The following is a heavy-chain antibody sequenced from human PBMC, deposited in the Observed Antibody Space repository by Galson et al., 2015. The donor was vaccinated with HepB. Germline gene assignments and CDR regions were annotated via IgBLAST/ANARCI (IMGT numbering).Heavy chain of an antibody. J-gene: IGHJ4*02. CDR2: IIPMFGTA. CDR1: GGTFSNNV. V-gene: IGHV1-69*01. CDR3: ARGRALATMISDFDH. D-gene: IGHD5-12*01. Sequence: SVKVSCKASGGTFSNNVISWVRQAPGQGLEWMGGIIPMFGTAKHAPTFQDRVSITADESTGTAYIELSSLRSEDTAVYYCARGRALATMISDFDHWGLGTLVTVSS.